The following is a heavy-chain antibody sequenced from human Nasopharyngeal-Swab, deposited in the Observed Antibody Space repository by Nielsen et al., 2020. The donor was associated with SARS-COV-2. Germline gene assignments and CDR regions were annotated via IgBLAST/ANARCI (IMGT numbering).Heavy chain of an antibody. CDR2: ISWNSGSI. CDR1: GFTFDDYA. CDR3: AKALWAVAAPFDY. J-gene: IGHJ4*02. Sequence: SLKISCAASGFTFDDYAIHWGQQARGRGLEWVSGISWNSGSIGYADSVKGRFTISRDNAKNSLYLQMNSLRAEDTALYYCAKALWAVAAPFDYWGQGTLVTVSS. V-gene: IGHV3-9*01. D-gene: IGHD6-19*01.